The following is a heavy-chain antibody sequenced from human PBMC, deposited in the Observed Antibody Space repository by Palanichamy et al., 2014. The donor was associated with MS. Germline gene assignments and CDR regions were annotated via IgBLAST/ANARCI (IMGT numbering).Heavy chain of an antibody. CDR2: IYYSGST. D-gene: IGHD3-3*01. V-gene: IGHV4-39*01. CDR1: GGSISSSSYY. CDR3: ARHSVAYYDFWSGYPNIGGWFDP. Sequence: QLQLQESGPGLVKPSETLSLTCTVSGGSISSSSYYWGWIRQPPGKGLEWIGSIYYSGSTYYNPSLKSRVTISVDTSKNQFSLKLSSVTAADTAVYYCARHSVAYYDFWSGYPNIGGWFDPWGQGTLVTVSS. J-gene: IGHJ5*02.